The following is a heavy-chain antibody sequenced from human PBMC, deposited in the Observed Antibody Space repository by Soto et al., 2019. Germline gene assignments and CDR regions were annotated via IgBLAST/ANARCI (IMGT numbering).Heavy chain of an antibody. CDR2: INPSGGST. J-gene: IGHJ6*02. CDR1: GYTFTSYY. Sequence: GASVKVSCKASGYTFTSYYMHWVRQAPGQGLEWMGIINPSGGSTSYAQKFQGRVTMTRDTSTSTVYMELSSLRSEDTAVYYCARDRSSGWYYYYYGMDVWGQGTTVTVSS. V-gene: IGHV1-46*01. D-gene: IGHD6-19*01. CDR3: ARDRSSGWYYYYYGMDV.